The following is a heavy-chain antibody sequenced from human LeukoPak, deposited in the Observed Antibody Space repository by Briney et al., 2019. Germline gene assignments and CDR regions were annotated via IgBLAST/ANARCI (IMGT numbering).Heavy chain of an antibody. J-gene: IGHJ4*02. CDR2: IYYSGST. Sequence: SETLSLTCTVSGGSISSYYWSWIRQPPGKGLEWIGYIYYSGSTNYNPSLKSRVTISVDTSKNQFSLKLSSVTAADTAVYYCARHYGTKWELPYIDYWGQGTLVTVSS. D-gene: IGHD1-26*01. V-gene: IGHV4-59*08. CDR1: GGSISSYY. CDR3: ARHYGTKWELPYIDY.